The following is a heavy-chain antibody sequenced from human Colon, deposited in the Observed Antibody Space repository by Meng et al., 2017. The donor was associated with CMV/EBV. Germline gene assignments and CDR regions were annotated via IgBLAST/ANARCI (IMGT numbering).Heavy chain of an antibody. Sequence: SVKVSCKPSGGTFSHYAVSWVRQAPGQGLEWMGGIIPILDITYYAQKFQGRVTITADKSTNTVYMELTNLRSDDTAVYYCARLNGGNSSDWFDPWGQGTLVTVSS. CDR1: GGTFSHYA. V-gene: IGHV1-69*10. CDR3: ARLNGGNSSDWFDP. D-gene: IGHD4-23*01. CDR2: IIPILDIT. J-gene: IGHJ5*02.